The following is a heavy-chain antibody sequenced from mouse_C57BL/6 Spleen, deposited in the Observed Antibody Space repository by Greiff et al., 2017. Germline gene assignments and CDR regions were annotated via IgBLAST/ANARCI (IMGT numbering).Heavy chain of an antibody. J-gene: IGHJ2*01. V-gene: IGHV1-82*01. D-gene: IGHD4-1*01. CDR2: IYPGDGDT. Sequence: QVQLKESGPELVKPGASVKISCKASGYAFSSSWMNWVKQRPGKGLEWIGRIYPGDGDTNYNGKFKGKATLTADKSSSTAYMQLSSLTSEDSAVYFCARWEDSNWDFDYWGQGTTLTVSS. CDR3: ARWEDSNWDFDY. CDR1: GYAFSSSW.